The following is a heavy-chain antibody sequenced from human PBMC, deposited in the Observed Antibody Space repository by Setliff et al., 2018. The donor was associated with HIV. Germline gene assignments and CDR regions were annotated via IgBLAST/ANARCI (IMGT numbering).Heavy chain of an antibody. CDR1: GFAFSDYD. J-gene: IGHJ6*02. Sequence: PGGSLRLSCATSGFAFSDYDFHWVRQVTGEGLEWVSAIGTGGDTYYADAVKGRFTISRDNAKNSLYLQMNNVRAGDTAVCYCTRELNGHTSSHYYFGLDGWGQGTTVTVSS. D-gene: IGHD6-6*01. CDR2: IGTGGDT. V-gene: IGHV3-13*01. CDR3: TRELNGHTSSHYYFGLDG.